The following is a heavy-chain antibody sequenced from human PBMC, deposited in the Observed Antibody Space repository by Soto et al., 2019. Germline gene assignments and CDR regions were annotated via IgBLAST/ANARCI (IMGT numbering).Heavy chain of an antibody. Sequence: SETLSLTCTVSGGSISSYYWSWIRQPPGKGLEWIGYIYYSGSTNYNPSLKSRVTISVDTSKNQFSLKLSSVTAADTAVYYCARAWTSYDSSGYHYYYYGMDVWGQGTTVTVSS. CDR3: ARAWTSYDSSGYHYYYYGMDV. V-gene: IGHV4-59*01. D-gene: IGHD3-22*01. CDR1: GGSISSYY. CDR2: IYYSGST. J-gene: IGHJ6*02.